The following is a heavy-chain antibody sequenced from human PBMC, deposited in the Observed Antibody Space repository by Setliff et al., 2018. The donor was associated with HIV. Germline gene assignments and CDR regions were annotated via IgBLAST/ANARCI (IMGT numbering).Heavy chain of an antibody. J-gene: IGHJ4*02. Sequence: ASVKVSCKASGYTLTGYYMNWVRQAPGQGLEWMGRINPTSGDTNYAQKFQGRVTMTRDTSISTAYMELSRLKSDDTAVYFCATFDYGHSLGKIDYWGQGTLVTVSS. CDR3: ATFDYGHSLGKIDY. D-gene: IGHD4-17*01. CDR1: GYTLTGYY. V-gene: IGHV1-2*06. CDR2: INPTSGDT.